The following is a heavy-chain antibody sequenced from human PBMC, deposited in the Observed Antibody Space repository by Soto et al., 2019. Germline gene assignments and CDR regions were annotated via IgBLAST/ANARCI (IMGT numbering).Heavy chain of an antibody. CDR3: ARCTAAAGTDWFDP. V-gene: IGHV4-34*01. J-gene: IGHJ5*02. Sequence: SETLSLTCAVYGGSFSGYYWSWIRQPPGKRLEWIGEINHSGSTNYNPSLKSRVTISVDTSKNQFSLKLSSVTAADTAVYYCARCTAAAGTDWFDPWGQGTLVTVSS. D-gene: IGHD6-13*01. CDR2: INHSGST. CDR1: GGSFSGYY.